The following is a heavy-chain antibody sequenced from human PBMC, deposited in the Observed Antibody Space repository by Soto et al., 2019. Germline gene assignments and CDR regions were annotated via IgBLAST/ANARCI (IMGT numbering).Heavy chain of an antibody. J-gene: IGHJ4*02. CDR3: ARAWQYSSGFFDY. V-gene: IGHV4-59*01. CDR2: IYYSGST. D-gene: IGHD6-19*01. CDR1: GGSISSYY. Sequence: SETLSLTCTVSGGSISSYYWSWIRQPPGKGLEWIGYIYYSGSTSYNPSLKSRVTISVDTSKNQFSLKLSSVTAADTAVYYCARAWQYSSGFFDYWGQGTLVTVS.